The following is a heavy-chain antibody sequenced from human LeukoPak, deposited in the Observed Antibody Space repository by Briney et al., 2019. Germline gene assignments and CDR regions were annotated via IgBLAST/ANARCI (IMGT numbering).Heavy chain of an antibody. CDR1: GFTFSSYG. CDR3: AREWLRFSGIGYYGMDV. CDR2: ISYDGSNK. V-gene: IGHV3-30*03. D-gene: IGHD5-12*01. Sequence: GGSLRLSCAASGFTFSSYGMHWVRQAPGKGLEWVAVISYDGSNKYYADSVKGRFTISRDNSKNTLYLQMNSLRAEDTAVYYCAREWLRFSGIGYYGMDVWGQGTTVTVSS. J-gene: IGHJ6*02.